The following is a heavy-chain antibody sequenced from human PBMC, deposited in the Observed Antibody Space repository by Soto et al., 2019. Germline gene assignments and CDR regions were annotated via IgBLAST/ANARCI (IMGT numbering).Heavy chain of an antibody. CDR3: ARDWDYGSGSYYLTDAFDI. CDR2: ISSGSSTI. CDR1: GFTFSSYS. Sequence: LRLSCAASGFTFSSYSMNWVRQAPGKGLEWVSYISSGSSTIYYADSVKGRFTISRDNAKNSLYLQMNSLRAEDTAVYYCARDWDYGSGSYYLTDAFDIWGQGTMVTVSS. D-gene: IGHD3-10*01. J-gene: IGHJ3*02. V-gene: IGHV3-48*01.